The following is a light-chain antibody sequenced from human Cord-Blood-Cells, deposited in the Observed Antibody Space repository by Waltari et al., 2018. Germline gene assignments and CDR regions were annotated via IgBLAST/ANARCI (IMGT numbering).Light chain of an antibody. J-gene: IGLJ1*01. Sequence: QSALTQPASVSGSPGQSITISCTGTSRDVGGYNYVSWYQPHPGKAPKLMIYDVSKRPSGVSNRFSGSKSGNTASLTISGLQAEDEADYYCSSYTSSSTYVFGTGTKVTVL. CDR3: SSYTSSSTYV. V-gene: IGLV2-14*01. CDR1: SRDVGGYNY. CDR2: DVS.